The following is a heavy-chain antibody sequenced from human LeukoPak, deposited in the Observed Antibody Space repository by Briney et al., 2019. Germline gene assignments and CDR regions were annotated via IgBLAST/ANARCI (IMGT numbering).Heavy chain of an antibody. CDR3: ARDAGRGYSYSASMFFDY. V-gene: IGHV1-46*01. Sequence: ASVKVSCKASGYTFTSYYMHWVRQAPGQGLEWMRIINPSGGSTSYAQKFQGRVTMTRDTSTSTVYMELSSLRSEDTAVYYCARDAGRGYSYSASMFFDYWGQGTLVTVSS. J-gene: IGHJ4*02. D-gene: IGHD5-18*01. CDR2: INPSGGST. CDR1: GYTFTSYY.